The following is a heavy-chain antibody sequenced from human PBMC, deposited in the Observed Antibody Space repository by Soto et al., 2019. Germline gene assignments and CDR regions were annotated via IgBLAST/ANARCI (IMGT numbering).Heavy chain of an antibody. CDR1: GYTFTSYY. CDR2: INPSGGST. J-gene: IGHJ4*02. D-gene: IGHD3-9*01. Sequence: QVQLVQSGAEVKKPGASVKVSCKASGYTFTSYYMHWVRQAPGQGLEWMGIINPSGGSTSYAQKFQGRVTMTRDTSTSTVYMELSSLRSEDTAVYYCARAIDSCYDILTATDYWGQGTLVTVSS. V-gene: IGHV1-46*03. CDR3: ARAIDSCYDILTATDY.